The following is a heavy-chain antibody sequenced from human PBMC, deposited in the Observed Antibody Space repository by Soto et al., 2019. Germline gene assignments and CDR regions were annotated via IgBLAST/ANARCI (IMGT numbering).Heavy chain of an antibody. V-gene: IGHV3-30-3*01. Sequence: GESLKISCAASGFTFTSYTMHWVRQAPGKGLEWVAFISYDGSNKYYADSVKGRFTISRDNSKNTLYLQMNSLRAEDTAVYYCARDQPVDGYNSNYFDYWGQGTLVTVSS. CDR1: GFTFTSYT. J-gene: IGHJ4*02. CDR3: ARDQPVDGYNSNYFDY. D-gene: IGHD5-12*01. CDR2: ISYDGSNK.